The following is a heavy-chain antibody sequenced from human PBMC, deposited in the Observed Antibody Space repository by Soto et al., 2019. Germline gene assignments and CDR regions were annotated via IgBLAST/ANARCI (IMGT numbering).Heavy chain of an antibody. V-gene: IGHV4-30-4*01. Sequence: QVQLQESGPGLVKPSQTLSLTCSVSGGSISSGDYYWSLIRQPPGKGLEWIGYIYYSGSTYYNPSLKSRVTIAVDTSKNHFSLKLSSVTAADTAVYYCARERPDGARLDPWGQGTLVTVAA. J-gene: IGHJ5*02. CDR1: GGSISSGDYY. CDR2: IYYSGST. D-gene: IGHD6-6*01. CDR3: ARERPDGARLDP.